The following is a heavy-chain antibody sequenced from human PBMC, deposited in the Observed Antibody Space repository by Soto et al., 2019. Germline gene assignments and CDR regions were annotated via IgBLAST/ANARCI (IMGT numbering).Heavy chain of an antibody. CDR2: IYHSGST. J-gene: IGHJ4*02. Sequence: SETLSLTCAVSGGSISSSNWWSWVRQPPGKGLEWIGEIYHSGSTNYNPSLRSRVTISVDKSKNQFSLKLSSVTAADTAVYYCARLPIAVAPIDYWGQGTLVTVSS. V-gene: IGHV4-4*02. CDR3: ARLPIAVAPIDY. D-gene: IGHD6-19*01. CDR1: GGSISSSNW.